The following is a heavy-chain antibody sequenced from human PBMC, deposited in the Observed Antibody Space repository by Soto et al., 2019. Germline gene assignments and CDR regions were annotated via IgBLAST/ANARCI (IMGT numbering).Heavy chain of an antibody. Sequence: SGEVYCKDSRGTFRGYGIRWVRQAPGKGLGWMGGIIPIFGTANYAQKFQGRVTITADESTSTAYMELSSLRSEDTAVHYCARVGSDYYDSSGYYGGNNWFDPWGQGTLVTVSS. CDR2: IIPIFGTA. CDR3: ARVGSDYYDSSGYYGGNNWFDP. CDR1: RGTFRGYG. D-gene: IGHD3-22*01. J-gene: IGHJ5*02. V-gene: IGHV1-69*13.